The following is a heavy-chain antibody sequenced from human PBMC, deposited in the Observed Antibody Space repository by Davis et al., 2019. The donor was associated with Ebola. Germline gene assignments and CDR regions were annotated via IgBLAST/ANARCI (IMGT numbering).Heavy chain of an antibody. CDR1: GFTFSSYG. CDR3: ARRGGSFHYGMDV. D-gene: IGHD2-15*01. Sequence: GESLKISCAASGFTFSSYGMHWVRQAPGKGLEWVAVIWYDGSNKYYADSVKGRFTISRDNSKNTLYLQMNSLRAEDTAVYYCARRGGSFHYGMDVWGQGTTVTVSS. CDR2: IWYDGSNK. V-gene: IGHV3-33*01. J-gene: IGHJ6*02.